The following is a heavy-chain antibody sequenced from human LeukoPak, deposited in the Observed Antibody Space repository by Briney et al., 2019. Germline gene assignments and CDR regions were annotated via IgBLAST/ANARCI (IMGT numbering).Heavy chain of an antibody. J-gene: IGHJ4*02. CDR3: ARDSGSTGLAY. V-gene: IGHV3-33*08. D-gene: IGHD2-2*01. CDR2: IWYDGSNQ. Sequence: GGSLRLSCAASGFTVSSNYMSWVRQAPGKGLEWVALIWYDGSNQSYADSVKGRFTISRDNFKNTLYLQMISLRAEDTAVYYCARDSGSTGLAYWGQGTLATVSS. CDR1: GFTVSSNY.